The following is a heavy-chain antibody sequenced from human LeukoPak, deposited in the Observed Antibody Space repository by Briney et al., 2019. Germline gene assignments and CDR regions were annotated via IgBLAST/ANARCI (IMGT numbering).Heavy chain of an antibody. CDR3: ARSNHFWSGFLDT. CDR1: GGSISSRDEN. CDR2: VDYNGNI. J-gene: IGHJ4*02. V-gene: IGHV4-39*07. Sequence: PSETLSLTCTVVGGSISSRDENWNWIRQPPGKGLEWIGNVDYNGNIYCSPSLKSRALVSVDTSKNQVSLRLPSVPAADTAVYFCARSNHFWSGFLDTWGQGTLVTVSS. D-gene: IGHD3-3*02.